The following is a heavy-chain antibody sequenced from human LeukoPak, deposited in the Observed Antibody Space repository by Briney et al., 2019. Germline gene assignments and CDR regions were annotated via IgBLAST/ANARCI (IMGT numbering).Heavy chain of an antibody. J-gene: IGHJ4*02. V-gene: IGHV3-33*01. Sequence: GRSLSLSCAASGFTFSSYGMHWVRQAPGKGLEWVAVIWYDGSNKFYADSVKGRFTISRDNSKNTLYLQMNSLRAEDTAVYYCARETTTLDYWGQGTLVTVSS. D-gene: IGHD1-26*01. CDR1: GFTFSSYG. CDR3: ARETTTLDY. CDR2: IWYDGSNK.